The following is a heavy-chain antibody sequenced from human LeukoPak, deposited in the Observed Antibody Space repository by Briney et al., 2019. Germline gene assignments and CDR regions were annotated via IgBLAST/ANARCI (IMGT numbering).Heavy chain of an antibody. CDR1: GFTFTNYA. CDR3: AKDLYGDHNFDC. J-gene: IGHJ4*02. CDR2: ISGSDDST. D-gene: IGHD4-17*01. Sequence: PGGSLRLSCAASGFTFTNYAMTWVRQAPGKGLEWISTISGSDDSTYYADSVKGRFTISRDNSKNTLYLQMNSLRVEDTAVYYCAKDLYGDHNFDCWGQGTLVTVSS. V-gene: IGHV3-23*01.